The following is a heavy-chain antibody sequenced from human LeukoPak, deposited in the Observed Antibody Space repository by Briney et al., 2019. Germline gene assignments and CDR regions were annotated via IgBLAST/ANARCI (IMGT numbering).Heavy chain of an antibody. CDR2: INPNSGGT. J-gene: IGHJ4*02. D-gene: IGHD2-2*01. CDR3: ARDYCSSTSCLFDY. CDR1: GYTFTDYY. V-gene: IGHV1-2*06. Sequence: ASVKVSCKASGYTFTDYYIHWVRQAPGQGLEWMGRINPNSGGTNYAQHFQGRVTMTRDTSISTAYMELSRLRSNDTAVYYCARDYCSSTSCLFDYWGQGTLVTVSS.